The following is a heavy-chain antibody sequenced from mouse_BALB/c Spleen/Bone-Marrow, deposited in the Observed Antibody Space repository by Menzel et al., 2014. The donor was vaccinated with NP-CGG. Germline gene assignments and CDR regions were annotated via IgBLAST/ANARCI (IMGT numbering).Heavy chain of an antibody. D-gene: IGHD3-1*01. CDR3: ANLGRYAMDY. V-gene: IGHV1-84*02. J-gene: IGHJ4*01. CDR1: GYTFTDYY. CDR2: IYPGSDST. Sequence: QVQLKQSGPELVKPGASVKISCKASGYTFTDYYINWVKQKPGQGLEWIGWIYPGSDSTKYNEKFKGKATLTVDTSSSTAYMQLSSLTSEDTAVHFCANLGRYAMDYWGQGTSVTVSS.